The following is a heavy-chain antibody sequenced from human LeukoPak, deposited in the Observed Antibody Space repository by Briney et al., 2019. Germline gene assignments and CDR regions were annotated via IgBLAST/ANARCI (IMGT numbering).Heavy chain of an antibody. J-gene: IGHJ4*02. Sequence: SETLSLTCAVYGGSFSGYSWSWIRQPPGKGLEWIGEIIHSGSTNYNPSLKSRVTISIDTSKNQFSLKPSSVTAADTAVYYCARGYGDYLWGQGTLVTVSS. CDR1: GGSFSGYS. CDR3: ARGYGDYL. V-gene: IGHV4-34*01. D-gene: IGHD4-17*01. CDR2: IIHSGST.